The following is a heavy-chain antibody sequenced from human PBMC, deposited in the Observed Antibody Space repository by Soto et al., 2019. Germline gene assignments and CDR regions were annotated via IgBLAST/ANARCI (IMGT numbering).Heavy chain of an antibody. CDR1: GGTFSNYA. D-gene: IGHD3-22*01. V-gene: IGHV1-69*12. CDR2: IIPIFGTT. Sequence: QVQLVQSGAEVKKPGSSVKVSCKASGGTFSNYALSWVRQAPGQGLEWMGDIIPIFGTTNNAQKFQGRVTITADEATSTAYMELSSLRSEDTAVYYCASRGERDYCETSGYGWGQGTLGSVSS. CDR3: ASRGERDYCETSGYG. J-gene: IGHJ1*01.